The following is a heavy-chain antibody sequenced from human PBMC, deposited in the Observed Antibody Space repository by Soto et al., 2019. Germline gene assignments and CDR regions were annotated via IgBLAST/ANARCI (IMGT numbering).Heavy chain of an antibody. J-gene: IGHJ6*03. CDR3: ARCSGEYKLKNDYDNMVV. CDR1: GGSISIGGYY. V-gene: IGHV4-31*01. CDR2: IHYSGST. Sequence: QVQLQESGPGLVKPSQTLSLTCTVSGGSISIGGYYWSWIRQHPWKGLEWIGYIHYSGSTYYNPSLKSLVTMPEDTSKNQFSQKMGSVTAADTAWYCCARCSGEYKLKNDYDNMVVGGKGTTVTVSS. D-gene: IGHD2-2*01.